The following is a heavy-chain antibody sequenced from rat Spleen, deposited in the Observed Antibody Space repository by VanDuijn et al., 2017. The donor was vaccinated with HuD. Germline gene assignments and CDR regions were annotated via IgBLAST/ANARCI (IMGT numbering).Heavy chain of an antibody. CDR2: ISPTGATT. D-gene: IGHD1-12*02. CDR1: GFTFSNYG. J-gene: IGHJ4*01. V-gene: IGHV5-19*01. CDR3: ATDGYFDGIYYSVYVMDA. Sequence: EVQLVESGGGLVQPGRSLKLSCVASGFTFSNYGMHWIRQAPTKGLEWVTSISPTGATTNYRDSVKGRFTISRDNAKNTLYLQMDSLRSEDSATYYCATDGYFDGIYYSVYVMDAWGQGASVTVSS.